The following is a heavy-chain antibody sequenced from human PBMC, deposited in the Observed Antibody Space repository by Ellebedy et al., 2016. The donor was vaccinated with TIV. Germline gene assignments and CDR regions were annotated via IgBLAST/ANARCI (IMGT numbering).Heavy chain of an antibody. V-gene: IGHV3-66*01. CDR3: AGETFNDVDLDLWGLFDV. D-gene: IGHD3-10*01. Sequence: GGSLRLSCVVSGFTINSNYMSWVRQAPGRGLEWVSVISVGGSAYYADSVESKFTISRENSRNTLFLQMNGLRAEDTAVYYCAGETFNDVDLDLWGLFDVWGQGTTVAVSS. CDR2: ISVGGSA. J-gene: IGHJ3*01. CDR1: GFTINSNY.